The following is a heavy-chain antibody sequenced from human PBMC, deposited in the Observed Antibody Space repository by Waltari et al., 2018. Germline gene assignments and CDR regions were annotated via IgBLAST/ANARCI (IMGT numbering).Heavy chain of an antibody. CDR3: ARDGFTPLGYCSGGSCFFDY. Sequence: EVQLVESGGGLVKPGGSLRLSCAASGFTFSSYSMNWVRQAPGTGLEWVSSISSSSSYIYYADSVKGRFTISRDNAKNSLYLQMNSLRAEDTAVYYCARDGFTPLGYCSGGSCFFDYWGQGTLVTVSS. J-gene: IGHJ4*02. CDR2: ISSSSSYI. V-gene: IGHV3-21*01. D-gene: IGHD2-15*01. CDR1: GFTFSSYS.